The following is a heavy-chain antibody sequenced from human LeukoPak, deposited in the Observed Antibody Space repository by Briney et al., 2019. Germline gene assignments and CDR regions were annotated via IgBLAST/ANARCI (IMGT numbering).Heavy chain of an antibody. J-gene: IGHJ4*02. CDR1: GFTFGRYW. CDR3: ARDLAPYYGDYPDY. V-gene: IGHV3-74*01. CDR2: ITTDGSGT. Sequence: PGGSLRLSCADSGFTFGRYWMHWVRQAPGKGLVWVSHITTDGSGTSYADSVKGRFTISRDNAKNTLYLQMNSLRAEDTAVYYCARDLAPYYGDYPDYWGQGTLVTVSS. D-gene: IGHD4-17*01.